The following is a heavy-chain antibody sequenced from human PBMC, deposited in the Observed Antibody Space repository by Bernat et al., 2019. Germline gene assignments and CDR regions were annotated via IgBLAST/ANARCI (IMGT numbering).Heavy chain of an antibody. D-gene: IGHD5-24*01. CDR2: IYSGDSEI. J-gene: IGHJ5*02. CDR3: ARESEMATTVGWFDP. CDR1: GYSFTNYW. V-gene: IGHV5-51*03. Sequence: EVQLVQSGAEVKKPGESLKISCKGSGYSFTNYWIAWLRQMPGKGLEWMGVIYSGDSEIRYSPSFQGQVTISADTSISTAYMELSRLRSDDTAVYYCARESEMATTVGWFDPWGQGTLVTVSS.